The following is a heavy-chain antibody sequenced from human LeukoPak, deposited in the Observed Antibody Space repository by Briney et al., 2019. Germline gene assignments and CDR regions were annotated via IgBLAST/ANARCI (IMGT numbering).Heavy chain of an antibody. CDR2: IYPGDSES. D-gene: IGHD3-22*01. Sequence: GESLKISCRAAGYTFTRYRVAWVRQMPGKGLEWMGIIYPGDSESIYSPSFQGQVTISADKSISTAYLEWSSLKASDTAMYYCVRTVDNSGFYYDYFYAMDVWGQGTLVTVSS. V-gene: IGHV5-51*01. CDR3: VRTVDNSGFYYDYFYAMDV. J-gene: IGHJ6*02. CDR1: GYTFTRYR.